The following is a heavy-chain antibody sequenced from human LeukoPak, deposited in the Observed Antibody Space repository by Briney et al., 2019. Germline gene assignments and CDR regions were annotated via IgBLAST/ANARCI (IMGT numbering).Heavy chain of an antibody. D-gene: IGHD4-11*01. CDR2: SSYSGKT. CDR3: ASHIVTTTAVDY. CDR1: GDSLTNYY. V-gene: IGHV4-59*08. Sequence: SETLSLTCTVAGDSLTNYYWSWIPHPPGKGLEWIGYSSYSGKTTYTPSLKSRVTISLDTSKNQFSLSLGSVTVADTAVYYCASHIVTTTAVDYWGQGTLVTVSS. J-gene: IGHJ4*02.